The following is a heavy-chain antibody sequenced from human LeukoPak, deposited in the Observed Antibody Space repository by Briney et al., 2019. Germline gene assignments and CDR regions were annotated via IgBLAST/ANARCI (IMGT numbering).Heavy chain of an antibody. CDR2: IFYSGGT. Sequence: PSETLSLTCSVSGGSMKNYYWSWIRQPPGKGLEWIGYIFYSGGTNYNPSLKSRVTISVDTSRNQFSLKLSSVTAADTAVYYCARGNWYDPWGLGTLVTVSS. V-gene: IGHV4-59*01. CDR3: ARGNWYDP. CDR1: GGSMKNYY. J-gene: IGHJ5*02.